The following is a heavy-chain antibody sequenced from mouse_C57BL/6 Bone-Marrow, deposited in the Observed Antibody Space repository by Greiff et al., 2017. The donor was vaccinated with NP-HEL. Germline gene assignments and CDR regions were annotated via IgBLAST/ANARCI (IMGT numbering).Heavy chain of an antibody. V-gene: IGHV5-6*02. D-gene: IGHD1-1*01. Sequence: DVKLVESGGDLVKPGGSLKLSCAASGFTFSSYGMSWVRQTPDKRLEWVATISSGGSYTYYPDSVKGRFTISRDNAKNTLYLQMSSLKSEDTAMYDCARQGYYGSRTRYFDVWGTGTTVTVSS. CDR3: ARQGYYGSRTRYFDV. CDR2: ISSGGSYT. J-gene: IGHJ1*03. CDR1: GFTFSSYG.